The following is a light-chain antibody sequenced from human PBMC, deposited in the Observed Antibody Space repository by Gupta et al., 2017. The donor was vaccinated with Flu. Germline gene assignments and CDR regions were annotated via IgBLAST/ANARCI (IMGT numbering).Light chain of an antibody. CDR1: QSISSY. Sequence: DIQMTQSPSSLSASVGDRVTITCRASQSISSYLNWYQQKPGNAPKLLIYAASSLQSGVPSRFSGSGSGTDFTLTISRLQPEDFATYYCQQSYSTPSTFGGGTKVEIK. J-gene: IGKJ4*01. V-gene: IGKV1-39*01. CDR2: AAS. CDR3: QQSYSTPST.